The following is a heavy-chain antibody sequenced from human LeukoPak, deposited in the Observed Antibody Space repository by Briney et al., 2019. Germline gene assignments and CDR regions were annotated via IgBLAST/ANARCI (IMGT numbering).Heavy chain of an antibody. CDR3: ARDREAGQGLDDY. CDR2: ISGTSTYI. Sequence: GGSLRLSCAASGFTFSSYSMNWVRQAPGQGLDWVSSISGTSTYIYYADSVRGRFTIYRDNAKNSLYLQMNSLRAEDTAVYYCARDREAGQGLDDYWGQGTLVTVSS. D-gene: IGHD6-19*01. V-gene: IGHV3-21*01. CDR1: GFTFSSYS. J-gene: IGHJ4*02.